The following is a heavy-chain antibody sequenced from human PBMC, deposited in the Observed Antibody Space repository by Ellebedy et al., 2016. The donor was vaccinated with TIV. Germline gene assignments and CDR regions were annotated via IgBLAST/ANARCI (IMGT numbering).Heavy chain of an antibody. V-gene: IGHV3-49*03. D-gene: IGHD4-23*01. CDR3: TRAVTTVVTPGF. J-gene: IGHJ4*02. CDR1: GFTFGDYA. CDR2: IRSKAYGGTT. Sequence: GESLKISCTASGFTFGDYAMSWFRQAPGKGLEWVSFIRSKAYGGTTEYAASVEGRFTISRDDSKSIAYLQMSSLKTEDTAVYYCTRAVTTVVTPGFWGQGTLVTVSS.